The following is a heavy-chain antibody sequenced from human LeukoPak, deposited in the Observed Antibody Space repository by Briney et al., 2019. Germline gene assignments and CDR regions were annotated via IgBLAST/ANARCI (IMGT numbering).Heavy chain of an antibody. CDR1: GFTFSSYS. Sequence: GGSLRLSCAASGFTFSSYSMNWVRQAPGKGREWGSSISSSSSYIYYADSVKGRFTISRDNAKNSLYLQMNSLRAEDTAVYYCARDPYYYGSGSPSPFDCWGQGTLVTVSS. V-gene: IGHV3-21*01. CDR2: ISSSSSYI. J-gene: IGHJ4*02. D-gene: IGHD3-10*01. CDR3: ARDPYYYGSGSPSPFDC.